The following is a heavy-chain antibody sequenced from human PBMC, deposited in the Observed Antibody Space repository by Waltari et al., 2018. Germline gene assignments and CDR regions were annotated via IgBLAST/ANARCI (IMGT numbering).Heavy chain of an antibody. CDR2: ISSSSTI. V-gene: IGHV3-48*01. J-gene: IGHJ4*02. CDR3: ARDYFWSGYTDY. Sequence: QLVESGGGLVQPGGSLRLSCTASGFTFSSYSMNWVRQAPGKGLEWVSYISSSSTIYYADSVKGRFTISRDNAKNSLYLQMNSLRAEDTAVYYCARDYFWSGYTDYWGQGTLVTVSS. CDR1: GFTFSSYS. D-gene: IGHD3-3*01.